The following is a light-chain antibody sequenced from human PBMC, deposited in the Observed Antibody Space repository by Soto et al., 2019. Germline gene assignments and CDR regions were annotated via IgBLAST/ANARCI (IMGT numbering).Light chain of an antibody. CDR1: SSDVGGYNY. Sequence: QSALTQPASVSGSPGQSITISCTGTSSDVGGYNYVSWYQQHPGKAPKLMIYDVXXRPXGXSNRFSXXXXXXXXXXTIXGLQAEDEADYYCSSYTSSSTLYVFGTGTKVTVL. V-gene: IGLV2-14*01. J-gene: IGLJ1*01. CDR2: DVX. CDR3: SSYTSSSTLYV.